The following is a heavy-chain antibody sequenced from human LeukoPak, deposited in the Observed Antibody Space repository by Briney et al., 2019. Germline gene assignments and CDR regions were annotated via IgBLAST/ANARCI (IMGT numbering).Heavy chain of an antibody. Sequence: GESLKISCKGSGYSFTSYWIGWVRQMPGKGLEWMGIIYPGDSDTRYSPSFRGQVTISADKSISTAYLQWSSLKASDTAMYCCARLYCSGGSCYPRVHWYFDLWGRGTLVTVSS. CDR2: IYPGDSDT. CDR3: ARLYCSGGSCYPRVHWYFDL. J-gene: IGHJ2*01. V-gene: IGHV5-51*01. CDR1: GYSFTSYW. D-gene: IGHD2-15*01.